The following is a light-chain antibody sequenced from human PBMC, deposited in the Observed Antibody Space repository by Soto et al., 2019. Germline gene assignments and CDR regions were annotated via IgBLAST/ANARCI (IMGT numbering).Light chain of an antibody. CDR3: QQYNDWPLT. V-gene: IGKV3-15*01. CDR2: DIS. J-gene: IGKJ1*01. CDR1: QSVPNY. Sequence: EIVLTQSPATLSVSPGERATLSCRASQSVPNYLAWYQQKPGQAPRLLIHDISTRATGVPARFSGSGSGTECTITSSSLLSEDFAVYSCQQYNDWPLTFGQGTKVEIK.